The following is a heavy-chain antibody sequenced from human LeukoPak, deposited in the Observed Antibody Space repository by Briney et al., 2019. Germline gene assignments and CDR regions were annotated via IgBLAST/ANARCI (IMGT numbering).Heavy chain of an antibody. CDR1: GFTFDDYG. D-gene: IGHD6-19*01. CDR3: ASDYIAVSARGTEYFQH. J-gene: IGHJ1*01. CDR2: ITWNGGST. Sequence: GGSLRLSCAASGFTFDDYGMIWVRQAPGKGLEWVSGITWNGGSTAYADSVKGRFTISRDNAKNSLYLQMNSLRAEDTAFYYCASDYIAVSARGTEYFQHWGQGTLVTVSS. V-gene: IGHV3-20*04.